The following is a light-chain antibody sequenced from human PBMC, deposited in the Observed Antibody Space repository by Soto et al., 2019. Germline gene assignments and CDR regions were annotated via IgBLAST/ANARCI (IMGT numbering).Light chain of an antibody. J-gene: IGKJ5*01. V-gene: IGKV3-11*01. Sequence: EIVLTQSPATLSLSPGERANISCRASQSVTTYLAWYQQKPGQAPRLVIYDASDRATGIPARFSGSGSGTDFTLTISSLEPEDFAVYYCQQRSNWPPSITFGQGTRLEIK. CDR2: DAS. CDR3: QQRSNWPPSIT. CDR1: QSVTTY.